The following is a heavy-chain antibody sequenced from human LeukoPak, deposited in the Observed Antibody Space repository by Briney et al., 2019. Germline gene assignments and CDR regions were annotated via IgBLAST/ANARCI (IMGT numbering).Heavy chain of an antibody. J-gene: IGHJ4*02. D-gene: IGHD5-18*01. CDR1: GFTFSDYY. V-gene: IGHV3-11*01. CDR3: ARAGTYVDTAMVHFDY. Sequence: GGSLRLSCAASGFTFSDYYMSWIRQAPGKGLEWVSYISSSGSTIYYVDSVKGRFTISRDNAKNSLYLQMNSLRAEDTAVYYCARAGTYVDTAMVHFDYWGQGTLVTVSS. CDR2: ISSSGSTI.